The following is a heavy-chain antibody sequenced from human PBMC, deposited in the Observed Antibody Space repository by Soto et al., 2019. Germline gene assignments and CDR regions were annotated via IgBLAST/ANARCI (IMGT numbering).Heavy chain of an antibody. CDR3: AIAGGYSGYDYGRIFDY. CDR1: GYTFTGYY. J-gene: IGHJ4*02. D-gene: IGHD5-12*01. CDR2: INPDSGGT. V-gene: IGHV1-2*04. Sequence: QVQLVQSGAEVKKPGASVKVSCKASGYTFTGYYMHWVRQAPGQGLEWMGWINPDSGGTNYEQKFQGWVTMTRDTSISTAYMELSRLRSDDTAVYYCAIAGGYSGYDYGRIFDYWGQGTLVTVSS.